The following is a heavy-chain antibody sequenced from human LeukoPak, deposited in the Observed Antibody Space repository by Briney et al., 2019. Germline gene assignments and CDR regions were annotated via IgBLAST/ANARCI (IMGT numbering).Heavy chain of an antibody. Sequence: RPSETLSLTCTVSGGSISSGSYYWSWIRQPPGKGLEWIGRIYTSGSTNYNPSLKRRVTISVDTSKNQFSLKLSSVTAADTAVYYCARRRFLEWLLDTTTFDYWGQGTLVTVSS. CDR3: ARRRFLEWLLDTTTFDY. CDR1: GGSISSGSYY. CDR2: IYTSGST. D-gene: IGHD3-3*01. J-gene: IGHJ4*02. V-gene: IGHV4-61*02.